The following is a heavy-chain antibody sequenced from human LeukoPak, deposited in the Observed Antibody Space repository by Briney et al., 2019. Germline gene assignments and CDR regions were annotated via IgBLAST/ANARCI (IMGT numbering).Heavy chain of an antibody. CDR2: IYTSGST. Sequence: SETLSLTWTVSGGSISSGSYYWSWIRQPAGKGLEWIGRIYTSGSTNYNPSLKSRVTISVDTSKNHFSLKLSSVTAADTAVYYCARDPAGLQYYYYYMDVWGKGTTVTVSS. V-gene: IGHV4-61*02. J-gene: IGHJ6*03. CDR3: ARDPAGLQYYYYYMDV. D-gene: IGHD4-11*01. CDR1: GGSISSGSYY.